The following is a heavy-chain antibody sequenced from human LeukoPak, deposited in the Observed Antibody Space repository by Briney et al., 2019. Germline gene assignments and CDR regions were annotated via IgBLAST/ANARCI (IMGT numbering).Heavy chain of an antibody. CDR1: GGSISSGDYY. J-gene: IGHJ4*02. Sequence: SETLSLTCTVSGGSISSGDYYWSWIRQPPGKGLEWIGYIYYSGSTYYNPSLKSRVTISVDTSKNQFSLKLSSVTAADTAVYYCARVTTVVSPFDYWGQGTLVTVSS. CDR3: ARVTTVVSPFDY. D-gene: IGHD4-23*01. CDR2: IYYSGST. V-gene: IGHV4-30-4*08.